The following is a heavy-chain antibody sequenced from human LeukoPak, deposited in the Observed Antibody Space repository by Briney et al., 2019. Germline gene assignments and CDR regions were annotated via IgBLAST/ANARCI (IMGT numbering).Heavy chain of an antibody. CDR1: GYTFTSYG. CDR2: TSAYNGNT. J-gene: IGHJ5*02. Sequence: ASVKVSCKASGYTFTSYGISWVRQAPGQGLEWMGWTSAYNGNTNYAQKLQGRVTMTTDTSTSTAYMELRSLRSDDTAVYYCARDWDDFWSGFSPGWFDPWGQGTLVTVSS. CDR3: ARDWDDFWSGFSPGWFDP. V-gene: IGHV1-18*01. D-gene: IGHD3-3*01.